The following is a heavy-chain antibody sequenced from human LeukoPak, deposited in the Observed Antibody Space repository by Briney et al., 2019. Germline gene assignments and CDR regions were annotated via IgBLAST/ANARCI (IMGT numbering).Heavy chain of an antibody. J-gene: IGHJ5*02. V-gene: IGHV3-7*01. CDR2: IKQDGSEK. CDR3: ARGSAAADFLRGNWFDP. CDR1: GFTFSSYW. D-gene: IGHD6-13*01. Sequence: GGSLRLSCAASGFTFSSYWMSWVRQAPGKGLEWVANIKQDGSEKYYVDSVKGRFTISRDNAKNSLYLQMNSLRAEDTAVYYCARGSAAADFLRGNWFDPWGQGTLVTVSS.